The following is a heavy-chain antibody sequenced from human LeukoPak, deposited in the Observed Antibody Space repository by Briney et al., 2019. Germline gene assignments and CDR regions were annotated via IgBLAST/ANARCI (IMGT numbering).Heavy chain of an antibody. Sequence: ASVKVSCKASGYTFTSYAMHWVRQAPGQRLEWMGWISAYNGNTNYAQKLQGRVTMTTDTSTSTAYMELRSLRSDDTAVYYCARGSIGDYYDTSYWGQGTLVTVSS. V-gene: IGHV1-18*01. D-gene: IGHD3-22*01. J-gene: IGHJ4*02. CDR1: GYTFTSYA. CDR2: ISAYNGNT. CDR3: ARGSIGDYYDTSY.